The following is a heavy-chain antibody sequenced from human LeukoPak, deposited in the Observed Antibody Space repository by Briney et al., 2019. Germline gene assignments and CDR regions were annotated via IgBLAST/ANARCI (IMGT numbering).Heavy chain of an antibody. CDR1: GFTFSSYA. CDR2: ISYDGSNK. Sequence: PGRSLRLSCAASGFTFSSYAMHWVRQAPGKGLEWVAVISYDGSNKYYADSVKGRFTISRDNSKNTLYLQMNSLRAEDTAVYYCAKESSGRYYFDYWGQGTLVTVSS. J-gene: IGHJ4*02. D-gene: IGHD6-19*01. V-gene: IGHV3-30-3*01. CDR3: AKESSGRYYFDY.